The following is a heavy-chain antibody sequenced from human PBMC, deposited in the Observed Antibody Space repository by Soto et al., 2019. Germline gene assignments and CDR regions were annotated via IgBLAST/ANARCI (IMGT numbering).Heavy chain of an antibody. CDR1: GGSFSGNY. CDR2: INHSGST. Sequence: QVQLQQWGAGLLKPSETLSLTCAVFGGSFSGNYWSWVRQPPGKGLEWTGEINHSGSTNYNPSLTSRVPTSVDTSKNQFSLNLSSLTAADTAVYYCASHPYFCSRSDPFHLWGQRTLVTVSS. V-gene: IGHV4-34*01. J-gene: IGHJ3*01. CDR3: ASHPYFCSRSDPFHL. D-gene: IGHD3-10*01.